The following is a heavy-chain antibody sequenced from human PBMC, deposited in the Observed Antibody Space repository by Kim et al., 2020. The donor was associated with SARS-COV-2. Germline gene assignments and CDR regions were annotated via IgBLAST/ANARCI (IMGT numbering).Heavy chain of an antibody. CDR3: ARGELGYYGSGDLNWFDP. CDR1: GDSVSSNSAA. D-gene: IGHD3-10*01. V-gene: IGHV6-1*01. CDR2: TYYRSKWYN. Sequence: SQTLSLTCAISGDSVSSNSAAWNWIRQSPSRGLEWLGRTYYRSKWYNDYAVSVKSRITINPDTSKNQFSLQLNSVTPEDTAVYYCARGELGYYGSGDLNWFDPWGQGTLVTVSS. J-gene: IGHJ5*02.